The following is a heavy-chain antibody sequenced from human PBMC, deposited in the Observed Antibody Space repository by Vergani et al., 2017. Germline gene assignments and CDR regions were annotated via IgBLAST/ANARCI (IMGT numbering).Heavy chain of an antibody. CDR3: GRGPHKYYYMDV. CDR2: IDPNSSNT. V-gene: IGHV1-8*01. CDR1: AYSFTSYD. Sequence: QVQLVQSGAEVKKPGASVKVSRKASAYSFTSYDINWVRQATGQGLEWMGWIDPNSSNTGYIQKFQCRVTMTRETSRSTVYMELSSLTSEDTAVYYCGRGPHKYYYMDVWGKGTTVTVSS. J-gene: IGHJ6*03.